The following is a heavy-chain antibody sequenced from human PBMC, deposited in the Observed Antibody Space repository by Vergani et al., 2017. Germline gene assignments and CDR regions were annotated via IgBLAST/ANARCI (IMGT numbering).Heavy chain of an antibody. CDR2: IYYSGST. Sequence: QVQLQESGPGLVKPSETLSLTCTVSGGSVSSGSYYWSWIRQPPGKGLEWIGYIYYSGSTNYNPSLKSRVTISVDTSKNQFSLKLSSVTAADTAVYYCARADGPYYEFWSGPNWFDPWGQGTLVTVSS. CDR3: ARADGPYYEFWSGPNWFDP. V-gene: IGHV4-61*01. J-gene: IGHJ5*02. CDR1: GGSVSSGSYY. D-gene: IGHD3-3*01.